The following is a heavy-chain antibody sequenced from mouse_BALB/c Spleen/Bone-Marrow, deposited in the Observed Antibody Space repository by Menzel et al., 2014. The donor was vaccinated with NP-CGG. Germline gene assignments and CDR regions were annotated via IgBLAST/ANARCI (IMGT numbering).Heavy chain of an antibody. CDR1: GYTFTNYW. CDR3: ARIYYYGRDY. Sequence: VQLQQSGAELAKPGASVKMSCKASGYTFTNYWMHWVKQRPGQGLEWIGYTNPSTGYTEYNQKFKDKATLTADKSSSTAYMQLSSLTSEDSAVYYCARIYYYGRDYWGQGTTLTVSS. D-gene: IGHD1-1*01. CDR2: TNPSTGYT. J-gene: IGHJ2*01. V-gene: IGHV1-7*01.